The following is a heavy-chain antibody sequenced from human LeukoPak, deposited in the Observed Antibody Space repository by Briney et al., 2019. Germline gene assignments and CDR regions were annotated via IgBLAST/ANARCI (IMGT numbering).Heavy chain of an antibody. Sequence: PSETLSLTCGVSGGSISSYYWAWIRQAPGKGLEWIGYIYYAGSTNYNPSLKSRVTISVDTSKNQFSLKLSSVTAADTAVYYCASLVQIAAAGVVMDVWGKGTTVTISS. V-gene: IGHV4-59*01. CDR3: ASLVQIAAAGVVMDV. J-gene: IGHJ6*03. D-gene: IGHD6-13*01. CDR1: GGSISSYY. CDR2: IYYAGST.